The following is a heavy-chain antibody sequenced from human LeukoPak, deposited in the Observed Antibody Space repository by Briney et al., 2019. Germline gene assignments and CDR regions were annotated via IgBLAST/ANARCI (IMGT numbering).Heavy chain of an antibody. D-gene: IGHD2-2*01. CDR3: ARSGYCSSTSCSMPLDY. J-gene: IGHJ4*02. CDR2: IYTSGST. Sequence: PSETLSLTCTVSGGSISSYYWSWIRQPPGKGLEWIGYIYTSGSTNYNPSLKSRVTISVDTSKNQFSLKLSSVTAADTAAYYCARSGYCSSTSCSMPLDYWGQGTLVTVSS. V-gene: IGHV4-4*09. CDR1: GGSISSYY.